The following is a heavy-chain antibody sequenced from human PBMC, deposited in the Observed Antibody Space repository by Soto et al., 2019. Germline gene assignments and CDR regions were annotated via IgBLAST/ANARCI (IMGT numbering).Heavy chain of an antibody. CDR1: GFTFSIYG. CDR2: ISGSGGST. V-gene: IGHV3-23*01. CDR3: AKRDQQC. D-gene: IGHD6-19*01. J-gene: IGHJ4*02. Sequence: EAQLLESGGDLVQSGGSLRLSCAASGFTFSIYGMTWVRQAPGKGLEWVSAISGSGGSTYYADSVKGRFTISRDNSNNTLYPQMNSLRVEDTAVYYCAKRDQQCWGQGTLVTVSS.